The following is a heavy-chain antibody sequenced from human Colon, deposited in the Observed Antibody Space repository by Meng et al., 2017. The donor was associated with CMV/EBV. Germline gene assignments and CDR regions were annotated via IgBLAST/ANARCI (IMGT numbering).Heavy chain of an antibody. CDR1: GGSISSGVYY. CDR3: ARDRGGGWFDP. CDR2: IYYSGST. J-gene: IGHJ5*02. D-gene: IGHD3-10*01. Sequence: SETLSLTCTVSGGSISSGVYYWSWIRQPPGKGLEWIGYIYYSGSTYYNPSLKSRVTISVDTSKNQFSLKLSSVTAADTAVYYCARDRGGGWFDPWGQGTLVTVSS. V-gene: IGHV4-30-4*08.